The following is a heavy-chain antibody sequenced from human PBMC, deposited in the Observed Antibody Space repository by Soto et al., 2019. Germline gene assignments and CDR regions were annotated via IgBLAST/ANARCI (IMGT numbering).Heavy chain of an antibody. CDR2: ISPSNGQT. CDR1: GYSFINYH. CDR3: ARMFHYDTSVYIGILGGFDV. D-gene: IGHD3-22*01. Sequence: ASVKVSCKASGYSFINYHIIWVRQAPGQGLQWVGTISPSNGQTSLAQKFQGRVTMTRNTSTKVAYLELRSLKAEDTGVYYCARMFHYDTSVYIGILGGFDVWGQGTQVTVSS. J-gene: IGHJ3*01. V-gene: IGHV1-46*01.